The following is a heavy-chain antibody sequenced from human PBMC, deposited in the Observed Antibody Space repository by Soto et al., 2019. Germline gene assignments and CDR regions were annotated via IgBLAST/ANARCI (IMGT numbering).Heavy chain of an antibody. CDR2: IKSKTDGGTT. V-gene: IGHV3-15*01. CDR1: GFTFSNAW. J-gene: IGHJ6*02. Sequence: GGSLRLSCAASGFTFSNAWMSWVRQAPGKGLEWVGRIKSKTDGGTTDYAAPVKGRFTISRDDSKNSLYLQMNSLRAEDTAVYYCAREGVQHGSGPYYYYGMDVWGQGTTVTVSS. D-gene: IGHD3-10*01. CDR3: AREGVQHGSGPYYYYGMDV.